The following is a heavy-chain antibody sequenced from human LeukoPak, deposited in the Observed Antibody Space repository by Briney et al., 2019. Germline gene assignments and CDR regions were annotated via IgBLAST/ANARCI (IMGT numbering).Heavy chain of an antibody. Sequence: GASVNVSCKTSGYTFTNYDINWVRQATGQGLEWMGWMNPNSGKTGYAQRFQGRVIMTRDLSTTTAYMELSSLRFEDTAIYFCARGSRSGDYWGQGTQVTVSS. D-gene: IGHD3-10*01. CDR2: MNPNSGKT. CDR1: GYTFTNYD. V-gene: IGHV1-8*01. CDR3: ARGSRSGDY. J-gene: IGHJ4*02.